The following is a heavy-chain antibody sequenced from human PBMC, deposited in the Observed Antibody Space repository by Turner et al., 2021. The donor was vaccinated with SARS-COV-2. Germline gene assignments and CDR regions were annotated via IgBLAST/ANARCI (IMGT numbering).Heavy chain of an antibody. V-gene: IGHV3-53*04. CDR1: GFTVCCNY. Sequence: VQLVESVGGLVQPGGSLRLSCADSGFTVCCNYMSWVREAPGKGLEWVKVIYSGGSTLHADSVKGRFTISRHNTKNTLYLKMISPGAAATAVYYCARDLLAYGMDVWGQGTTVTVSS. CDR3: ARDLLAYGMDV. CDR2: IYSGGST. D-gene: IGHD3-3*02. J-gene: IGHJ6*02.